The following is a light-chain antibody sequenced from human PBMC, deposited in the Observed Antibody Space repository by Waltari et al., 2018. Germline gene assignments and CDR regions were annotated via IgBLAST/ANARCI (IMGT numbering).Light chain of an antibody. Sequence: SYVLTQPPSVSVAPGQTARITCCGYTIGSKMVPCYQQKPGQAPVLVVYDDSDRPSGIPERFSGSNSGNTATLTISRVEAGDEADYYCQVWDSSSDHPHVVFGGGTKLTVL. J-gene: IGLJ2*01. CDR2: DDS. CDR1: TIGSKM. V-gene: IGLV3-21*02. CDR3: QVWDSSSDHPHVV.